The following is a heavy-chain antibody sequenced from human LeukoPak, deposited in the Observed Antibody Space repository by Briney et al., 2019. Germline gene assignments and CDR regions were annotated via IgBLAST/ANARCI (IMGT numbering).Heavy chain of an antibody. CDR2: ISYDGSNK. J-gene: IGHJ4*02. CDR3: ARTYDFWSGSFDY. D-gene: IGHD3-3*01. CDR1: GFTFNNYG. V-gene: IGHV3-30*03. Sequence: TGGSLRLSCVASGFTFNNYGMNWVRQAPGKGLEWVAVISYDGSNKYYADSVKGRFTISRDNSKNTLYLQMNSLRAEDTAVYYCARTYDFWSGSFDYWGQGSLVTVSS.